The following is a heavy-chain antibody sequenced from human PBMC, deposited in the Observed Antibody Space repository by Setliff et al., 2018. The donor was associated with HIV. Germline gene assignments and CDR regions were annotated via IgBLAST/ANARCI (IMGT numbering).Heavy chain of an antibody. V-gene: IGHV1-69*10. Sequence: ASVKVSCKASGGTFSSYPISWVRQAPGQGLEWMGGIIPILDIANYAQKFQVRVTINADKSTSTAYMELSSLRSEDTAVYYCARDDGGYNYAEAFDVWGQGTMVTVSS. CDR2: IIPILDIA. CDR3: ARDDGGYNYAEAFDV. CDR1: GGTFSSYP. D-gene: IGHD3-16*01. J-gene: IGHJ3*01.